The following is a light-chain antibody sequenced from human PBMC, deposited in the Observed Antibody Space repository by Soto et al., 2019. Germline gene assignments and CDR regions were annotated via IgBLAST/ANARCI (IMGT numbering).Light chain of an antibody. CDR1: QSVSSY. V-gene: IGKV3-11*01. Sequence: EIVLTQSPATLSLSPGERATLSCRASQSVSSYLAWYQQKPGQAPRLLIYDASNRATGIPARFSGSGSGTDVTLTISSLEPEDFAVYYCYQRSNWPWTFGQGTKVEIK. J-gene: IGKJ1*01. CDR3: YQRSNWPWT. CDR2: DAS.